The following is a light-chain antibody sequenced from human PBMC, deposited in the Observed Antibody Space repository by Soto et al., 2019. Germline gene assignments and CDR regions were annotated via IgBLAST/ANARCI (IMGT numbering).Light chain of an antibody. CDR1: QSVSSN. J-gene: IGKJ5*01. CDR2: DAS. V-gene: IGKV3-11*01. Sequence: EIVMTQSPATLSVSPVERATLSCRSSQSVSSNLAWYQQKPGQAPRLLIYDASNRATGIPARFSGSGSGTDFTLTISSLEPEDFAVYYCQKRSNWPINFGQGTRLEIK. CDR3: QKRSNWPIN.